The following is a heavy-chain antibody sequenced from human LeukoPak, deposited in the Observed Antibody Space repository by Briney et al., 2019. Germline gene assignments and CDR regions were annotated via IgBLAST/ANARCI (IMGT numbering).Heavy chain of an antibody. CDR1: GYTFTSYG. Sequence: ASVKVSCKASGYTFTSYGISWVRQAPGQGLEWMGWISAYNGNTNYAQKLQGRVTMTTDTSTSTAYMELRSLRSDDTAVYYCARDSSHYYDSSGEFDYWGQGTLVIVSS. CDR2: ISAYNGNT. J-gene: IGHJ4*02. V-gene: IGHV1-18*01. D-gene: IGHD3-22*01. CDR3: ARDSSHYYDSSGEFDY.